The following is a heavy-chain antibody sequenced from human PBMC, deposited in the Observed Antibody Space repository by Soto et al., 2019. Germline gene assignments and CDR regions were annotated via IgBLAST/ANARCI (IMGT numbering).Heavy chain of an antibody. D-gene: IGHD1-26*01. CDR2: IARDSGNK. V-gene: IGHV3-9*01. Sequence: EVQLVESGGGLVQPGGSLRLSCAASGFRFDESAMHWVRQAPGKGLEWVSGIARDSGNKGYADSVKGRFIVSRDNAKNSLYLQMNSLRPEDTVLYFCAKDKVGGTYLSGLDYWGQGTLVTVSS. CDR3: AKDKVGGTYLSGLDY. J-gene: IGHJ4*02. CDR1: GFRFDESA.